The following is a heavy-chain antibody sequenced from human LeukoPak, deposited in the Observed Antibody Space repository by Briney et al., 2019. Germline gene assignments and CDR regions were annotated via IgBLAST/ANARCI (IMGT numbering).Heavy chain of an antibody. CDR3: VPAASSGTYFEY. V-gene: IGHV3-30*03. CDR1: GFTFSSYW. J-gene: IGHJ4*02. CDR2: ASSDVSHR. Sequence: GGSLLLSCAASGFTFSSYWMNWARQAPGKGLEWVAVASSDVSHRYYGDSVKGRFTISRDNSKNTLYLQMNSLRTEDTALYYCVPAASSGTYFEYWGQGTLVTVSS. D-gene: IGHD3-10*01.